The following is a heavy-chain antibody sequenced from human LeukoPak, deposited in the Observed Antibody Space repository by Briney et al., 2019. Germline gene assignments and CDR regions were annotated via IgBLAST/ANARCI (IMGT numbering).Heavy chain of an antibody. Sequence: PGGSLRLSCAASGFTFDDYAMSWIRQPPGKGLEWIGSIYYSGSTYYNPSLKSRVTISVDTSKNQFSLKLSSVTAADTAVYYCARHLPAYYYDSSGYYDYWGQGTLVTVSS. CDR1: GFTFDDYA. CDR3: ARHLPAYYYDSSGYYDY. CDR2: IYYSGST. V-gene: IGHV4-39*01. J-gene: IGHJ4*02. D-gene: IGHD3-22*01.